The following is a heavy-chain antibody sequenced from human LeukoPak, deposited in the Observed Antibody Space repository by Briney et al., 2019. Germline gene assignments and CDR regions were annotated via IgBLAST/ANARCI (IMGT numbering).Heavy chain of an antibody. D-gene: IGHD2-21*02. J-gene: IGHJ4*02. Sequence: ASVKVSCKASGYTFTGYYMHWVRQAPGQGLEWMGWINPNSGGTNYAQKFQGRVIMTRDTSISTAYMELSRLRSDDTAVYYCARDRVTRLYYFDYWGQGTLVTVSS. V-gene: IGHV1-2*02. CDR1: GYTFTGYY. CDR3: ARDRVTRLYYFDY. CDR2: INPNSGGT.